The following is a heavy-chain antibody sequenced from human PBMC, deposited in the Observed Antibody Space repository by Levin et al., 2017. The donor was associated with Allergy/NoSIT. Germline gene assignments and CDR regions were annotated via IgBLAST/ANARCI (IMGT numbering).Heavy chain of an antibody. Sequence: ASVKVSCKASGYTFTSYGISWVRQAPGQGVEWMGWINPKNGNTDYTQKLQGRVTMTTDTSTSTAYMELRSLRSDDTAVDSCTLGSGWYQYWGQGTLVTVSS. CDR3: TLGSGWYQY. D-gene: IGHD6-19*01. CDR1: GYTFTSYG. V-gene: IGHV1-18*01. J-gene: IGHJ4*02. CDR2: INPKNGNT.